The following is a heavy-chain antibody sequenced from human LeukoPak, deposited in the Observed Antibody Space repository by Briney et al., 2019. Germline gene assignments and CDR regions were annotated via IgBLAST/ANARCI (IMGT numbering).Heavy chain of an antibody. CDR3: VVGFGELLPYFDY. CDR2: INPSGGST. V-gene: IGHV1-46*01. CDR1: GYTFTGYY. D-gene: IGHD3-10*01. Sequence: ASVKVSCKASGYTFTGYYIHWVRQAPGQGLEWMGIINPSGGSTSYAQKFQGRVTMTRDTSTSTVYMELSSLRSEDTAVYYCVVGFGELLPYFDYWGQGTLVTVSS. J-gene: IGHJ4*02.